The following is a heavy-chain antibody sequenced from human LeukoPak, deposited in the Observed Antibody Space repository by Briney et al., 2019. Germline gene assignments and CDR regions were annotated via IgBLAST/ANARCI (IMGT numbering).Heavy chain of an antibody. V-gene: IGHV3-66*01. CDR1: GFTVSSNY. D-gene: IGHD3-10*01. J-gene: IGHJ4*02. CDR3: ANSFGYYYGSGSYY. CDR2: IYSGGST. Sequence: GGSLRLSCTASGFTVSSNYMSWVRQAPGKGLEWVSVIYSGGSTYYADSVKGRFTISRDNSKNTLYLQMNSLRAEDTAVYYCANSFGYYYGSGSYYWGQGTLVTVSS.